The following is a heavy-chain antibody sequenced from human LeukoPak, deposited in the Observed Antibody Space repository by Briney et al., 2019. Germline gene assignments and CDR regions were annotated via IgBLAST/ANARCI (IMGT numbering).Heavy chain of an antibody. J-gene: IGHJ5*02. CDR2: IYYSGST. CDR3: ARLATDRYDILTGYYYGHGWFDP. Sequence: SETLSLTRTVSGGSISSYYWSWIRQPPGKGLEWIGYIYYSGSTNYNPSLKSRVTISVDTSKNQFSLKLSSVTAADTAVYYCARLATDRYDILTGYYYGHGWFDPWGQGTLVTVSS. V-gene: IGHV4-59*08. D-gene: IGHD3-9*01. CDR1: GGSISSYY.